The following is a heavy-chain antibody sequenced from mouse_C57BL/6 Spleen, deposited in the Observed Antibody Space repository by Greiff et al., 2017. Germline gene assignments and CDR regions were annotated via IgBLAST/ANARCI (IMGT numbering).Heavy chain of an antibody. Sequence: VKLQQPGAELVKPGASVKMSCKASGYTFTSYWITWVKQRPGQGLEWIGDIYPGSGSTNYNEKFKSKATLTVDTSSSTAYMQLSSLTSEDSAVYYCARTGGPENYFDYWGQGTTLTVSS. D-gene: IGHD3-3*01. V-gene: IGHV1-55*01. CDR1: GYTFTSYW. J-gene: IGHJ2*01. CDR3: ARTGGPENYFDY. CDR2: IYPGSGST.